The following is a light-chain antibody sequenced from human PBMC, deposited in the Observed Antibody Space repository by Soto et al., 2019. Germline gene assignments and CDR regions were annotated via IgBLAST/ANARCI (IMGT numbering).Light chain of an antibody. J-gene: IGLJ3*02. CDR1: SSNIGAGYD. CDR2: GNS. CDR3: QSYDSSLSVWV. Sequence: QSVLTQPPSESGAPGQMVTICCTGSSSNIGAGYDVHWYQQLPGTAPKLLIYGNSNRPSGVPDRFSGSKSGTSASLAITGLQAEDEADYYCQSYDSSLSVWVFGGGTKLTVL. V-gene: IGLV1-40*01.